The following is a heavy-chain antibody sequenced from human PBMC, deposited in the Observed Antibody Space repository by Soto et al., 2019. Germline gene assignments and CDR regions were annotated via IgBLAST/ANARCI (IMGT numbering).Heavy chain of an antibody. J-gene: IGHJ4*02. Sequence: VQLVESGGGLVKPGGSLRLSCAASGFTFSYYSMNWVRQAPGKGLEWVSSISRAGSYIYYADSVRGRFTISRDDAKNSLYLQINSLRAEDTAVYYCASYDFWSGPDYWGQGTLVTVSS. V-gene: IGHV3-21*01. CDR1: GFTFSYYS. CDR3: ASYDFWSGPDY. CDR2: ISRAGSYI. D-gene: IGHD3-3*01.